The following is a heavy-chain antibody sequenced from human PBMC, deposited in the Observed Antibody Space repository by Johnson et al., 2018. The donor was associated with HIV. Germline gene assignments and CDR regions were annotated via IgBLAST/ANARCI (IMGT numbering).Heavy chain of an antibody. CDR3: ATDRYYNFWSGSGHAAFDI. V-gene: IGHV3-7*01. CDR1: GLTFSTSW. CDR2: IKHDGSAT. J-gene: IGHJ3*02. Sequence: VQLVESGGGLVQTGGSLRLTCAASGLTFSTSWMNWVRQAPGRGLEWVATIKHDGSATYSVDSVKGRFTISRDNAKNSLYLQMNNLRVEDTAVYYCATDRYYNFWSGSGHAAFDIWGQGTMVTVSS. D-gene: IGHD3-3*01.